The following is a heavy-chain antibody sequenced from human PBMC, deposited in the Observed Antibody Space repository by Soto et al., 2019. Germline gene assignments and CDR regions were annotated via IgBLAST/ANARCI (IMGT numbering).Heavy chain of an antibody. CDR1: GFTFSSYS. CDR2: ISSSSSTI. Sequence: PGGSLRLSCAASGFTFSSYSMNWVRQAPGKGLEWVSYISSSSSTIYYADSVKGRFTISRDNAKNSLYLQMNSLRDEDTAVYYCAREGCSSTSCKPPYSSSTERAFDIWGQGTMVTVSS. J-gene: IGHJ3*02. CDR3: AREGCSSTSCKPPYSSSTERAFDI. D-gene: IGHD2-2*01. V-gene: IGHV3-48*02.